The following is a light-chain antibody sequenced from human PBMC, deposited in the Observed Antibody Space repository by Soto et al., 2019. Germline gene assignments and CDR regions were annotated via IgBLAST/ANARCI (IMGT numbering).Light chain of an antibody. Sequence: QSALTQPASVSGSPGQSITISCTVGSYNFVSWYQQHPGKAPKVLIYEVSKRPSGVSDRFSGSKSGNTASLTISALQAEDEADYYCCSDAGRSTYVFGTGTKVTVL. CDR2: EVS. CDR1: GSYNF. CDR3: CSDAGRSTYV. V-gene: IGLV2-23*02. J-gene: IGLJ1*01.